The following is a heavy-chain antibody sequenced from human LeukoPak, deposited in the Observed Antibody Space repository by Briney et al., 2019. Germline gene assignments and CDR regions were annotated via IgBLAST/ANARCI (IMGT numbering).Heavy chain of an antibody. CDR1: GFTFSSYW. Sequence: QPGGSLRLSCAASGFTFSSYWMHWVRQVPGKGLVWVSLIKGDGSTTGYADSVKGRFTISRDNAKNTLYLQMNSLRVEDTALYYCARAQARGVFDYWGQGTLVIVSS. CDR3: ARAQARGVFDY. V-gene: IGHV3-74*01. J-gene: IGHJ4*02. D-gene: IGHD2-8*01. CDR2: IKGDGSTT.